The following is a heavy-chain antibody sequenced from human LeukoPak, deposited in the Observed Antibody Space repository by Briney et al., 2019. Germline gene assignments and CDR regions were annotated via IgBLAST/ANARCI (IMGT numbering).Heavy chain of an antibody. CDR3: ARDRIVGAFDI. Sequence: PSETLSLTCTVSGGSIRSYCWSWIRQPAGKGLEWIGRMDPSGNSNYKPSLKSRVTMSADTSKNQFSLKLSSVTAADTAVYYCARDRIVGAFDIRGQGTMVTVSS. D-gene: IGHD1-26*01. J-gene: IGHJ3*02. V-gene: IGHV4-4*07. CDR2: MDPSGNS. CDR1: GGSIRSYC.